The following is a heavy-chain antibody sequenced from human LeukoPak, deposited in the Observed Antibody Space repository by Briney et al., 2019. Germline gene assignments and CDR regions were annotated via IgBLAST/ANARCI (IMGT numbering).Heavy chain of an antibody. CDR3: ARDTFQPGLIDS. CDR2: INDDSSDI. D-gene: IGHD2-2*01. J-gene: IGHJ4*02. CDR1: GFTFSLYA. V-gene: IGHV3-21*05. Sequence: GGSLRLSCAASGFTFSLYAMNWVRQAPGKGVEGVSYINDDSSDIHYAGSVRGRFTIPRDNARKTLYLQLSSLRVEDTAVYYCARDTFQPGLIDSWGQGTLVTVSS.